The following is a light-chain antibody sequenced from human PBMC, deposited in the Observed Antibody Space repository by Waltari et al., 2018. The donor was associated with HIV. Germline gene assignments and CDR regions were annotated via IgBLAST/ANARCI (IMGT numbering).Light chain of an antibody. CDR2: SNN. J-gene: IGLJ1*01. CDR1: TSNLGGNT. V-gene: IGLV1-44*01. CDR3: AAWDDSLKGGA. Sequence: QSVLAQPPSASGTPGQRVPIPCSGSTSNLGGNTVSWYQQLPGTSPKLLIYSNNERPSGVPDRLSGSTSGTSASLVISGLQSEDEADYYCAAWDDSLKGGAFGTGTKVTVL.